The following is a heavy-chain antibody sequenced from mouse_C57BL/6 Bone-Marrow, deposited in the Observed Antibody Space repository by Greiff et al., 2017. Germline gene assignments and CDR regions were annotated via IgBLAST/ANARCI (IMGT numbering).Heavy chain of an antibody. J-gene: IGHJ4*01. CDR3: ARKGRGAMDY. CDR1: GYTFTNYW. D-gene: IGHD3-3*01. CDR2: IYPGGGYT. Sequence: QVQLQQSGAELVRPGTSVKMSCKASGYTFTNYWIGWAKQRPGHGLEWIGDIYPGGGYTNYNEKFKGKATLTADTSSSTAYMQFSSLTSEDSAIYYCARKGRGAMDYWGQGTSVTVSS. V-gene: IGHV1-63*01.